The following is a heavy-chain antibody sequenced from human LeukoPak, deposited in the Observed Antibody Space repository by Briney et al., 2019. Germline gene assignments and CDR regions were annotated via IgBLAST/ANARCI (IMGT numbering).Heavy chain of an antibody. Sequence: GAPVKVSCKASGGTFSSYANSWVRQAPGQGLEWMGGIIPIFGTANYAQKFQGRVTITTDESTSTAYMELSSLRSEDTAVYYCARAVSRGYSYGLAFDIWGQGTMVTVSS. V-gene: IGHV1-69*05. CDR3: ARAVSRGYSYGLAFDI. J-gene: IGHJ3*02. D-gene: IGHD5-18*01. CDR2: IIPIFGTA. CDR1: GGTFSSYA.